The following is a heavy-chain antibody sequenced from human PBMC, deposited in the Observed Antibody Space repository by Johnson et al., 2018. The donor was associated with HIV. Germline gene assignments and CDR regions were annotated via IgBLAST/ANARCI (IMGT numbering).Heavy chain of an antibody. Sequence: VQLVESGGGLVQPGGSLRLSCAASGFTFSSYAMSWIRQAPGTGLEWVSVIYSGGSTYYADHVQGRFTISRDTSKNTLYLQMNSLSAGDTAVYYCARGEQWLVPDSEDAFDIWGQGTMVTVSS. CDR3: ARGEQWLVPDSEDAFDI. CDR2: IYSGGST. V-gene: IGHV3-66*01. D-gene: IGHD6-19*01. J-gene: IGHJ3*02. CDR1: GFTFSSYA.